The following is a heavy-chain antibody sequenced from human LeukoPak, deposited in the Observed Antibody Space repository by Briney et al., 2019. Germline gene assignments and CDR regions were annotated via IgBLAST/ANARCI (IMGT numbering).Heavy chain of an antibody. CDR2: INPDGTQT. D-gene: IGHD1-20*01. Sequence: GGSLRLSCEASGITFNIYWMHWVRQAPGEGLVWVSRINPDGTQTDYADSVKGRFTISRDNAKNTLYLQMSSLRAEDTAIYYRARIWYFGDNNWRYFDYWGQGTLVTVSS. CDR3: ARIWYFGDNNWRYFDY. V-gene: IGHV3-74*01. J-gene: IGHJ4*02. CDR1: GITFNIYW.